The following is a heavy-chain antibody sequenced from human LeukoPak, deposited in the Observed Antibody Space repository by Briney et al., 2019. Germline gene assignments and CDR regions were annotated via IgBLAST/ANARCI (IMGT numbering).Heavy chain of an antibody. CDR2: MYYSGST. CDR1: GGSISSYY. Sequence: SSETLSLTCTVSGGSISSYYWSWIRQPPGKGLEWIGYMYYSGSTNYNPSLKSRVTISVDTSKNQFSLKLSSVTAADTAVYYCASLYCSRTSCYFLDPWGQGTLVTVSS. J-gene: IGHJ5*02. V-gene: IGHV4-59*01. CDR3: ASLYCSRTSCYFLDP. D-gene: IGHD2-2*01.